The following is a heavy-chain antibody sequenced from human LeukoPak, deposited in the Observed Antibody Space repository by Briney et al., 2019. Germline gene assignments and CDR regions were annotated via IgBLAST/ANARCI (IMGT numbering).Heavy chain of an antibody. CDR3: ARDLGCSSTSCYNYWFDP. V-gene: IGHV1-2*02. J-gene: IGHJ5*02. CDR1: GYTFTGYY. D-gene: IGHD2-2*02. CDR2: INPNSGGT. Sequence: GASVKVSCKASGYTFTGYYMHWVRQAPGQGLEWMGWINPNSGGTNYAQKFQGRVTMTRDTCISTAYMELSRLRSDDTAVYYCARDLGCSSTSCYNYWFDPWGQGTLVTVSS.